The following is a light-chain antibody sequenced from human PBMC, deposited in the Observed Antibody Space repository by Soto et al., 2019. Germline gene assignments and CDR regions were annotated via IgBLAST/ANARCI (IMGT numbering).Light chain of an antibody. CDR1: QSVSSSF. J-gene: IGKJ1*01. CDR3: QQYGSSPPWT. V-gene: IGKV3-20*01. Sequence: EIVLTQSPGTLSSSPGERATLSCRASQSVSSSFLAWYQQKPGQAPRLLIYGASSRATGIPDRFSGSGSGTDFTLTISRLEPEDFAVYYCQQYGSSPPWTFGKGTKVVIK. CDR2: GAS.